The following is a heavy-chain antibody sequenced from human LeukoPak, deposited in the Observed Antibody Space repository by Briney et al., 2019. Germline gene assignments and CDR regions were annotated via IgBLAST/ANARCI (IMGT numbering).Heavy chain of an antibody. CDR3: AREVDYDFWSGQSPEAAFDI. Sequence: ASVKVSCKASGYTFTSYYKHWVRQAPGQGLEWMGIINPSGGSTSYAQKFQGRVTMTRDTSTSTVYMELSSLRSEDTAVYYCAREVDYDFWSGQSPEAAFDIWGQGTMVTVSS. J-gene: IGHJ3*02. D-gene: IGHD3-3*01. V-gene: IGHV1-46*01. CDR1: GYTFTSYY. CDR2: INPSGGST.